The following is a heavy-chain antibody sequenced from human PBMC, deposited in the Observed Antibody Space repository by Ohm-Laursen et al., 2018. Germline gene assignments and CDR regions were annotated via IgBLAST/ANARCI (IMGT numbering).Heavy chain of an antibody. J-gene: IGHJ6*02. Sequence: SLRLSCSASGFTLNTYTMHWVRQAPGKGLEWVSLISWDGGSTYYADSVKGRFTISRDNSKNSLYLQMNSLRTEDTALYYCAKGGLGEVYYGMDVWGQGTTVTVSS. D-gene: IGHD3-10*01. CDR1: GFTLNTYT. V-gene: IGHV3-43*01. CDR2: ISWDGGST. CDR3: AKGGLGEVYYGMDV.